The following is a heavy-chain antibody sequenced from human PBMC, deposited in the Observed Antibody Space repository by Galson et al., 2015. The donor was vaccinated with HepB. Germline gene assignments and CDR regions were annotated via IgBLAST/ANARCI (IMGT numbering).Heavy chain of an antibody. D-gene: IGHD6-19*01. CDR2: ISGSGGST. J-gene: IGHJ2*01. CDR1: GCTFSSYA. CDR3: AKVWYSSGWPWYFDL. Sequence: SLRLSCAASGCTFSSYAMSWVRQAPGKGLEWVSAISGSGGSTYYADSVKGRFTISRDNSKNTLYLQMNSLRAEDTAVYYCAKVWYSSGWPWYFDLWGRGTLVTVSS. V-gene: IGHV3-23*01.